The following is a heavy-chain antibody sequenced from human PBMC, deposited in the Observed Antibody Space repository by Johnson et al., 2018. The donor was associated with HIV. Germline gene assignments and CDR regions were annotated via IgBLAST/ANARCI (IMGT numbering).Heavy chain of an antibody. Sequence: QVQLVESGGGLVQPGRSLRLSCAASGITVINNYMTWVRQAPGKGLEWVAVISYDGSNKYYADSVKGRFTISRDNSKNTLYLQMNSLRDEDTAVYYCARVAYYYDSSDDDAFDIWGQGTMVTVSS. CDR3: ARVAYYYDSSDDDAFDI. J-gene: IGHJ3*02. D-gene: IGHD3-22*01. V-gene: IGHV3-30*03. CDR1: GITVINNY. CDR2: ISYDGSNK.